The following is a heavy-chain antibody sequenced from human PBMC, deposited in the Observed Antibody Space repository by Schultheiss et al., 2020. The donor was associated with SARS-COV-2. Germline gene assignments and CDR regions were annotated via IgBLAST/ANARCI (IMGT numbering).Heavy chain of an antibody. CDR3: ARERGPGAYYNFWSGYYTSENYFDY. Sequence: SLKISCEVSGFTFSNFWMHWVRQAPGKGLEWVSGISWNSGSIGYADSLKGRFTISSDNAKNSLYLQMNSLRAEDTAVYYCARERGPGAYYNFWSGYYTSENYFDYWGQGTLVTVSS. CDR1: GFTFSNFW. D-gene: IGHD3-3*01. J-gene: IGHJ4*02. V-gene: IGHV3-9*01. CDR2: ISWNSGSI.